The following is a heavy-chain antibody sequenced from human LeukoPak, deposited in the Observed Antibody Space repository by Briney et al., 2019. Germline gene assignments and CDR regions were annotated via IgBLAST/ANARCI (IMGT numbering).Heavy chain of an antibody. CDR1: GLTFSDYY. CDR2: ISSSSSYT. J-gene: IGHJ5*02. CDR3: ASGSGGWFDP. Sequence: GGSLRLSCAASGLTFSDYYMSWIRQAPGKGLEWVSYISSSSSYTNYADSVKGRFTISRDNAKNSLYLQMNSLRAEDTAVYYCASGSGGWFDPWGQGTLVTVSS. D-gene: IGHD2-15*01. V-gene: IGHV3-11*06.